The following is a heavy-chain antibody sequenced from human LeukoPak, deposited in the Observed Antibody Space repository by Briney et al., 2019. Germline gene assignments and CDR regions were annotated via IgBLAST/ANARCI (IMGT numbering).Heavy chain of an antibody. V-gene: IGHV3-30*04. Sequence: PGGSLRLSCAASGFTFSSYAMHWVGKAPGKGLEWVAVISYDGSNKYYADSVKGRFTISRDNYKNTLYLQMNSLRAEDTAVYYCARVAGSYAYYFDYWGQGTLVTVSS. CDR2: ISYDGSNK. J-gene: IGHJ4*02. D-gene: IGHD3-16*01. CDR1: GFTFSSYA. CDR3: ARVAGSYAYYFDY.